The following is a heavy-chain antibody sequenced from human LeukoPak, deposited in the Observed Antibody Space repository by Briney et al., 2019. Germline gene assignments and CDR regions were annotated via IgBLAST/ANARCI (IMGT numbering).Heavy chain of an antibody. CDR3: AKDTSLFGRRSFDP. CDR1: GFTFSSYA. CDR2: ISWNSGSI. D-gene: IGHD3-10*02. Sequence: SLRLSRAASGFTFSSYAMHWVRQAPGKGLEWVSGISWNSGSIGYADSVKGRFTISRDNAKNSLYLQMNSLRAEDTALYYCAKDTSLFGRRSFDPWGQGTLVTVSS. V-gene: IGHV3-9*01. J-gene: IGHJ5*02.